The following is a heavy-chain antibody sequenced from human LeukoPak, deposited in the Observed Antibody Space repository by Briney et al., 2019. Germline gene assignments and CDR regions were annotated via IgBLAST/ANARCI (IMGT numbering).Heavy chain of an antibody. CDR3: ASALYGSGTSGAFDI. CDR2: IYYSGST. Sequence: GSLRRYCAASGFTFSDYYMSWIRQPPGKGLEWCGYIYYSGSTNNNPSLKSRVTISVDTSKNQFSLKLSSVTAADTAVYYCASALYGSGTSGAFDIWGQGTMVTVSS. V-gene: IGHV4-59*01. D-gene: IGHD3-10*01. CDR1: GFTFSDYY. J-gene: IGHJ3*02.